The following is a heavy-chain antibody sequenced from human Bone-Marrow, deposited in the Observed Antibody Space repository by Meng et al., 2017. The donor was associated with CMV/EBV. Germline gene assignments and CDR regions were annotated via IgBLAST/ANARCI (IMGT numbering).Heavy chain of an antibody. V-gene: IGHV3-21*01. CDR3: ARDWIAARRGDYYGMDA. CDR2: ITSSSYNI. Sequence: GESLKISCGASGFTFTSYSMNWVRQAPGKGLEWVSSITSSSYNIYYADSVKGRFTISRDNAKNSLYLQMNSLRVEDTAVYYCARDWIAARRGDYYGMDAWGPGTTVTVSS. D-gene: IGHD6-6*01. J-gene: IGHJ6*02. CDR1: GFTFTSYS.